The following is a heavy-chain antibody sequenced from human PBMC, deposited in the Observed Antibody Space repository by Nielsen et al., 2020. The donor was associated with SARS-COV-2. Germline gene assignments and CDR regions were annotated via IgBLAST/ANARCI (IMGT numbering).Heavy chain of an antibody. V-gene: IGHV3-23*01. CDR3: AKDLESYSSGWYGFDY. D-gene: IGHD6-19*01. CDR1: GFTFSSYA. CDR2: ISGSGGST. J-gene: IGHJ4*02. Sequence: GESLKISCPASGFTFSSYAMSWVRQAPGKGLEWVSAISGSGGSTYYADSVKGRFTISRDNSKNTLYLQMNSLRAEDTAVYYCAKDLESYSSGWYGFDYWGQGTLVTVSS.